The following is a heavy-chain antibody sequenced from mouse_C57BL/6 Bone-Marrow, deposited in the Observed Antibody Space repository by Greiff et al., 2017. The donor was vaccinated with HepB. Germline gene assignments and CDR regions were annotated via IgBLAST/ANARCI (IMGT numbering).Heavy chain of an antibody. D-gene: IGHD1-1*01. CDR1: GYAFSSYW. CDR3: ARLGYYGSRPTWYFDV. V-gene: IGHV1-80*01. CDR2: IYPGDGDT. J-gene: IGHJ1*03. Sequence: VQLQESGAELVKPGASVKISCKASGYAFSSYWMNWVKQRPGKGLEWIGQIYPGDGDTNYNGKCKGKATLTADKSSSTAYMQLSSLTSEDSAVYFCARLGYYGSRPTWYFDVWGTGTTVTVSS.